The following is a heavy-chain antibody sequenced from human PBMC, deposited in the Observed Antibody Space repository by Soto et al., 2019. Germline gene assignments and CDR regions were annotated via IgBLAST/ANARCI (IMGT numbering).Heavy chain of an antibody. CDR3: VRDYLLTGFDL. D-gene: IGHD3-9*01. Sequence: SETLSLTCTVSGGSTSNYYWTWVRQPPGKGLEWIGYVYYSGSTNYNPSLESRVTISIDASKNQFSLKMKSVTAADTAVYYCVRDYLLTGFDLWGQGALVTVSS. V-gene: IGHV4-59*01. CDR2: VYYSGST. J-gene: IGHJ4*02. CDR1: GGSTSNYY.